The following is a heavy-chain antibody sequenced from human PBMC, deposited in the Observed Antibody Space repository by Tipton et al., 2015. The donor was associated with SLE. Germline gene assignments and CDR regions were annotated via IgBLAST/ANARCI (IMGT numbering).Heavy chain of an antibody. CDR3: ARSGSYFGWFDP. J-gene: IGHJ5*02. Sequence: QLVQSGPEVKKPGASVKVSCKASGYTFTSYYMHWVRQAPGQGLEWMGIISPSNGYTDYAQNFQGRVTMARDTSTSTVYMELYSLRSEDTAVYYCARSGSYFGWFDPWGQGTLVTVSS. D-gene: IGHD1-26*01. V-gene: IGHV1-46*01. CDR1: GYTFTSYY. CDR2: ISPSNGYT.